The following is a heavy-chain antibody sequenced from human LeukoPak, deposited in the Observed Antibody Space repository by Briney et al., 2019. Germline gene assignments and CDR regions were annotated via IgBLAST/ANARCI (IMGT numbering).Heavy chain of an antibody. CDR2: ISTYNGNT. CDR1: GYTFTIHS. CDR3: ARDHVISSGWPSRIGY. V-gene: IGHV1-18*01. Sequence: ASVTVSFTASGYTFTIHSISWVGQAPGQGLEWMGWISTYNGNTNYAQKLQGRVTMTTDTSTSTAYMELRSLRSDDTAVYYCARDHVISSGWPSRIGYWGQGTLVTVSS. J-gene: IGHJ4*02. D-gene: IGHD6-19*01.